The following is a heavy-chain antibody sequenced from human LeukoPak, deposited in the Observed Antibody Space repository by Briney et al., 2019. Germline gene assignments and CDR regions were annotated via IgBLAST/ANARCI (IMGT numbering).Heavy chain of an antibody. Sequence: NPSETLSLTCTVSGGSISSYYWSWIRQPPGKGLEWIGYIYYSGSTNYNPSLKSRVTISVDTSKNQFSLKLSSVTAADTAVYYCARKGSGSYYNPPGWFDPWGQGTLVTVSS. J-gene: IGHJ5*02. CDR3: ARKGSGSYYNPPGWFDP. CDR2: IYYSGST. CDR1: GGSISSYY. D-gene: IGHD3-10*01. V-gene: IGHV4-59*12.